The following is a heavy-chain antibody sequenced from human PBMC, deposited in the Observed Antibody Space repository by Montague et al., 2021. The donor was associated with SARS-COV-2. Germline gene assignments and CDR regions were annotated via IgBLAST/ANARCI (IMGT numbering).Heavy chain of an antibody. D-gene: IGHD3-10*01. Sequence: SETLSLTCTASGGSISSSSYYWGWIRQPPGKGLEWIGSIFYSGSTDYNPSLKSRVTISVDTSKNQFSPKLSSVTAADTAVYYCASMVRAQIYYFDYWGQGTLVTVSS. CDR2: IFYSGST. CDR1: GGSISSSSYY. CDR3: ASMVRAQIYYFDY. J-gene: IGHJ4*02. V-gene: IGHV4-39*01.